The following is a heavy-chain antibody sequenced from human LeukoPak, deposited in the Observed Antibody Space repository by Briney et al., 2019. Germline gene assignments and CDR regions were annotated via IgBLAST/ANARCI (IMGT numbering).Heavy chain of an antibody. V-gene: IGHV3-21*01. CDR3: ARTASGYSSGWYKGPAFDI. D-gene: IGHD6-19*01. CDR1: GFTFSSYS. Sequence: GGSLRLSCAASGFTFSSYSMNWVRQAPGKGLEWVSSISSSSSYIYYADSVKGRFTISRDNAKNSLYLQMNSLRAEDTAVYYCARTASGYSSGWYKGPAFDIWAKGQWSPSLQ. CDR2: ISSSSSYI. J-gene: IGHJ3*02.